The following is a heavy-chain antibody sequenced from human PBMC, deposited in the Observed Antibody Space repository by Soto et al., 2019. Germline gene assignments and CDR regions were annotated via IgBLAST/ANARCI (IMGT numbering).Heavy chain of an antibody. CDR1: GFIFSNYD. V-gene: IGHV3-30*18. CDR2: ISYDGGNE. CDR3: ANDGSGRGWPKGTAFDI. D-gene: IGHD6-19*01. J-gene: IGHJ3*02. Sequence: GGSLRLSCAASGFIFSNYDIHWVRQAPGKGLEWVALISYDGGNEYYADSVKGRFAISRDNSENTLYLQMNSLRAEDTAVYYCANDGSGRGWPKGTAFDIWGQGTMVTVSS.